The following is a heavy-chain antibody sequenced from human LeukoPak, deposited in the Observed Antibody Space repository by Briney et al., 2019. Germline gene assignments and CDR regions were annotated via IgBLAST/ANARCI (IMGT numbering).Heavy chain of an antibody. Sequence: GGSLRLSCAASGFPFSSYAMNWVRPAPGRGLEWVSSVSDSGGKTYYAASVKGRFTISRDNSKNTLYLQMNSLRAEDTAVYYCAKAPDYDVLTGTSFDSWGQGVLVTVSS. V-gene: IGHV3-23*01. CDR1: GFPFSSYA. CDR2: VSDSGGKT. J-gene: IGHJ4*02. CDR3: AKAPDYDVLTGTSFDS. D-gene: IGHD3-9*01.